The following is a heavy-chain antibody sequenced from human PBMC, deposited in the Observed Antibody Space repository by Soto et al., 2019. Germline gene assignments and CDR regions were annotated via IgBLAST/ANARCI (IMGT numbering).Heavy chain of an antibody. D-gene: IGHD6-13*01. Sequence: SLRLSCAVSGFTFSSYAMHWVRQAPGKGLEWVAVIAADGADKHYADSVKGRFTISRDNLKNTLSLQMNSLRAEDTAVYYCAKDPSRAASYYFEYWGHGTLVTVSS. CDR2: IAADGADK. CDR1: GFTFSSYA. J-gene: IGHJ4*01. CDR3: AKDPSRAASYYFEY. V-gene: IGHV3-30*18.